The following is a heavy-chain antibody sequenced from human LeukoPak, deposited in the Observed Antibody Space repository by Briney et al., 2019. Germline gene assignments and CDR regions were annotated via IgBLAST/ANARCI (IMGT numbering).Heavy chain of an antibody. CDR3: ARADYDILTGYSI. CDR1: GFTFSSYE. J-gene: IGHJ4*02. D-gene: IGHD3-9*01. Sequence: GGSLRLSCAASGFTFSSYEMNWVRQAPGKGLEWVSYISSSGSTIYYADSVKGRFTISRDNAKNSLYLQMNSLRAEDTAVYYCARADYDILTGYSIWGQGILVTVSS. V-gene: IGHV3-48*03. CDR2: ISSSGSTI.